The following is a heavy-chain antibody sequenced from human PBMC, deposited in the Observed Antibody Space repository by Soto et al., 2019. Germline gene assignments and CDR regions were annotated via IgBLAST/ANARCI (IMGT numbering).Heavy chain of an antibody. Sequence: EVQLLESGGASVQPGGSLRLSCAASGFTFSSYDMTWVRQAPGKGLEWVSSISGSGGSTYYADSVKGRFTSSRDNSKITLFLQMNSLRAEDTALYYCAIRWAPWGQGTLVTVSS. J-gene: IGHJ5*02. V-gene: IGHV3-23*01. D-gene: IGHD6-13*01. CDR2: ISGSGGST. CDR1: GFTFSSYD. CDR3: AIRWAP.